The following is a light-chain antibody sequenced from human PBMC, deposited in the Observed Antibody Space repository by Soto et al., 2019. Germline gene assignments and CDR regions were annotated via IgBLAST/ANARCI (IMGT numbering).Light chain of an antibody. J-gene: IGKJ3*01. V-gene: IGKV3-20*01. CDR3: QQYSSSPPEFT. CDR1: QSVNSNY. Sequence: EIVLTQSPGTLSVSPGERVTLSCRASQSVNSNYLAWYQQRPGQAPRLLIFGASYRATGIPVRFSGSGSGTDVSLTISRLEPEDFAVYYCQQYSSSPPEFTFGPGTKVDSK. CDR2: GAS.